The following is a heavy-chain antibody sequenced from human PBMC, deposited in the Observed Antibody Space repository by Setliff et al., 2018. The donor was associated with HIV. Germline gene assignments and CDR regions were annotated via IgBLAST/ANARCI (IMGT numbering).Heavy chain of an antibody. J-gene: IGHJ2*01. CDR2: IKSETDGGAT. V-gene: IGHV3-15*01. CDR1: GLTFRNAW. Sequence: GGSLRLSCVVSGLTFRNAWMTWVRQAPGKGLGWVGRIKSETDGGATDYGASVKGRSVILRDDSKSTLYLEIDSLTTDDTGTYYCTSRGTVTIRDYSFDIWGRGTLVTVSS. CDR3: TSRGTVTIRDYSFDI. D-gene: IGHD1-1*01.